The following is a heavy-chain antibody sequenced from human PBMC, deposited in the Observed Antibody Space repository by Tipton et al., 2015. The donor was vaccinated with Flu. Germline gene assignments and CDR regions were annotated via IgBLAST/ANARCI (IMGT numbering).Heavy chain of an antibody. CDR3: ARENHPAVFYDYVWGSYRKELDY. V-gene: IGHV4-34*01. J-gene: IGHJ4*02. CDR2: INHSGST. D-gene: IGHD3-16*02. CDR1: GGSFSGYY. Sequence: TLSLTCAVYGGSFSGYYWSWIRQPPGKGLEWIGEINHSGSTNYNPSLKSRVTISVDTSKSQFSLKLSSVTAADTAVYYCARENHPAVFYDYVWGSYRKELDYWGQGTLVTVSS.